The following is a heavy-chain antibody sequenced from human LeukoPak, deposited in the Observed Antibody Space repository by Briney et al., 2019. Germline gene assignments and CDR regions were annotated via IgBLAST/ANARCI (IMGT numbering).Heavy chain of an antibody. D-gene: IGHD2-15*01. J-gene: IGHJ3*02. CDR1: GGSISSSSYY. CDR2: IYYSGST. CDR3: ASLPRYCSGGTCRDTFDI. V-gene: IGHV4-39*01. Sequence: SETLSLTCTVSGGSISSSSYYWGWIRQPPGKGLEWIGSIYYSGSTYYNPTLKSRVTISVDTYKSQFSLKLSSVPAADTAMYYCASLPRYCSGGTCRDTFDIWGQGGMVTVSS.